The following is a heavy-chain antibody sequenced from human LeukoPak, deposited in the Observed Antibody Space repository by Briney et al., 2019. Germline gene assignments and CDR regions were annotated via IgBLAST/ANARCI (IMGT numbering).Heavy chain of an antibody. V-gene: IGHV3-48*01. Sequence: GGSLRLSCAASAFTFSSYSMNLVRQAPGKGLEWVSYISSSSSTIYYADSVKGRFTISRDNAKNSLYLQMNSLRAEDTAVYYCARISSIAAAGIQYYYYGMDVWGQGTTVTVS. CDR3: ARISSIAAAGIQYYYYGMDV. CDR1: AFTFSSYS. J-gene: IGHJ6*02. D-gene: IGHD6-13*01. CDR2: ISSSSSTI.